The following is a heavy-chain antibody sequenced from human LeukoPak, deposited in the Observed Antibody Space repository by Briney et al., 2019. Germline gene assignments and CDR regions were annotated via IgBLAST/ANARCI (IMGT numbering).Heavy chain of an antibody. CDR1: GGSISSSSYY. V-gene: IGHV4-39*07. J-gene: IGHJ4*02. CDR2: IYYSGST. Sequence: SETLSLTCTVSGGSISSSSYYWGWIRQPPGKGLEWIGSIYYSGSTYYNPSLKSRVTISVDTSKNQFSLKPSSVTAADTAVYYCAREARSYGYRGRPYYFDYWGQGTLVTVSS. D-gene: IGHD5-18*01. CDR3: AREARSYGYRGRPYYFDY.